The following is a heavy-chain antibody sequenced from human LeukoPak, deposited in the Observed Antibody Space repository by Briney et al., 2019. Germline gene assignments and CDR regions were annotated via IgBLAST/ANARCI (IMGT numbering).Heavy chain of an antibody. J-gene: IGHJ5*02. Sequence: SETLSLTCAVYGGSFSGYYWSWIRQPPGKGLEWIGEINHSGSTNYSPSLKSRVTISVDTSKNQFSLKLSSVTAADTAVYYCARGIPPGIVVVPAARNWFDPWGQGTLVTVSS. CDR1: GGSFSGYY. CDR2: INHSGST. V-gene: IGHV4-34*01. D-gene: IGHD2-2*01. CDR3: ARGIPPGIVVVPAARNWFDP.